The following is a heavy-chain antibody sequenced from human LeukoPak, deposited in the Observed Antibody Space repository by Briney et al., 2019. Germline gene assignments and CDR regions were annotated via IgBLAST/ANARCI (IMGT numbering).Heavy chain of an antibody. J-gene: IGHJ5*02. D-gene: IGHD2-15*01. CDR1: GGSISSYY. CDR3: ARGIGRSQGWFDP. CDR2: IYYSGST. V-gene: IGHV4-59*01. Sequence: SETLSLTCTVSGGSISSYYWSWIRQPPGKGLEGIGYIYYSGSTNYNPSLKSRVTISVATSKNQFSLKLSSVTAADTAGFYYARGIGRSQGWFDPWGQGTLVTVSS.